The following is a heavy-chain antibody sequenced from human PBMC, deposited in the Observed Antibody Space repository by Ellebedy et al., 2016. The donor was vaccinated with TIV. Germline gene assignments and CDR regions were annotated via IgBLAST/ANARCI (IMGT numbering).Heavy chain of an antibody. CDR3: AKSTLEYYDSSGYFDY. D-gene: IGHD3-22*01. Sequence: GESLKISXAASGFTFSSYGMHWVRQAPGKGLEWVAVISYDGSNKYYADSVKGRFTISRDNSKNTLYLQMNSLRAEDTAVYYCAKSTLEYYDSSGYFDYWGQGTLVTVSS. V-gene: IGHV3-30*18. J-gene: IGHJ4*02. CDR2: ISYDGSNK. CDR1: GFTFSSYG.